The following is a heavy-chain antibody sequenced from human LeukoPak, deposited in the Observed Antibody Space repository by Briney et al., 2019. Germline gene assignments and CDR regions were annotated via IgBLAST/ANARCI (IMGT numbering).Heavy chain of an antibody. D-gene: IGHD2-2*01. V-gene: IGHV4-34*01. CDR2: INHSGST. J-gene: IGHJ6*03. CDR1: GGSFSGYY. Sequence: SETLSLTCAVYGGSFSGYYWSWIRQPPGKGLEWIGEINHSGSTNYNPSLKSRVTISVDTSKNQFSLKLSSVTAADTAVYYCARVMRAYCSSTSCRYYYYYYMDVWGKGTTVTVSS. CDR3: ARVMRAYCSSTSCRYYYYYYMDV.